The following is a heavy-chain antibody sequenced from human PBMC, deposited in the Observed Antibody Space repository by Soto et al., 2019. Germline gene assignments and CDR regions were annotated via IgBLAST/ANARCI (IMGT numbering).Heavy chain of an antibody. J-gene: IGHJ4*02. CDR1: GFTFTRYS. D-gene: IGHD3-10*01. CDR2: ISSTTNYI. CDR3: ARESEDITSNFDS. Sequence: PGGSLRLSCAASGFTFTRYSMNWVRQAPGKGLGWVSSISSTTNYIYYGDSMKGRLTISRDNAKNSLYLEMNSLRAEDTAVYYCARESEDITSNFDSWGQGTLVTVSS. V-gene: IGHV3-21*06.